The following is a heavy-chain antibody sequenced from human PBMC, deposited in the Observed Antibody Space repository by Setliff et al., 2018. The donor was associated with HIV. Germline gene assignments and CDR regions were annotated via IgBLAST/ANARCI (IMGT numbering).Heavy chain of an antibody. V-gene: IGHV1-46*01. CDR1: GYTFTSYY. CDR3: ARDAGYIGSSWDR. Sequence: GASVKVSCKASGYTFTSYYMHWVRQAPGQGLEWMGIINPSGGSTSYAQKFQGRVTMTRDTSTSTVYMELRSLTSKDTAMYYCARDAGYIGSSWDRWGQGTLVTVSS. CDR2: INPSGGST. J-gene: IGHJ4*02. D-gene: IGHD5-12*01.